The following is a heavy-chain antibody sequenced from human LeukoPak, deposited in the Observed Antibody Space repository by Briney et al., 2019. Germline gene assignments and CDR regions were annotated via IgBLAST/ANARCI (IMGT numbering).Heavy chain of an antibody. D-gene: IGHD2-2*01. V-gene: IGHV1-2*02. CDR3: ARGRMDVPAALPDF. Sequence: GASVKVSCKASGYTFTSYAMNWVRQAPGQGLEWMGWINPKSGGTKYAQKLQGRVTMTRDTSISTAYMELSRLRSDDTAVYYCARGRMDVPAALPDFWGQGTLVTVSS. CDR1: GYTFTSYA. CDR2: INPKSGGT. J-gene: IGHJ4*02.